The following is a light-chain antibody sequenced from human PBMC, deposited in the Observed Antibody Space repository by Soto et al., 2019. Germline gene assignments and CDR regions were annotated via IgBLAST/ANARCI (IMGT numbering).Light chain of an antibody. CDR2: NNN. CDR3: AAWDGSLKGVV. CDR1: SSNIGSNT. Sequence: QLVLTQPPSASGTPGQRVTLSCSGSSSNIGSNTVNWYQQFPGTAPKLLMYNNNQRPSGVPDRFSGSKSGTSASLAISGLQSEDEADYYCAAWDGSLKGVVFGGGTKLTVL. J-gene: IGLJ2*01. V-gene: IGLV1-44*01.